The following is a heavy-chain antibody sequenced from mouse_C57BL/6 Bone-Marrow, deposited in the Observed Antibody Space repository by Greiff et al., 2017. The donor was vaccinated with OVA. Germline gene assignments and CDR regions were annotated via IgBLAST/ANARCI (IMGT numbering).Heavy chain of an antibody. J-gene: IGHJ1*03. Sequence: VQLQQSGPVLVKPGASVKMSCKASGYTFTDYYMNWVKQSHGKSLEWIGVINPYNGGTSYNQKFKGKATLTVDKSSSTAYMELNSLTSEDSAVYYCAKGYGKDFDVWGTGTTVTVSS. CDR1: GYTFTDYY. D-gene: IGHD1-1*01. V-gene: IGHV1-19*01. CDR3: AKGYGKDFDV. CDR2: INPYNGGT.